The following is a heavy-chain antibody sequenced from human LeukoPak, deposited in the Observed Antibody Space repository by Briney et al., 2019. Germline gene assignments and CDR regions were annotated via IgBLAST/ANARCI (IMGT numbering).Heavy chain of an antibody. V-gene: IGHV3-23*01. Sequence: GGSLRLSCAASGFTFSSYAMSWVRQAPGKGLEWVSTISGTSGSTLYADSVKGRFTISRDNSKNTLYLQMNSLRPEDTAVYYCTKVGDTMIVVVTPFDYWGQGTLVTVSS. D-gene: IGHD3-22*01. CDR1: GFTFSSYA. CDR2: ISGTSGST. CDR3: TKVGDTMIVVVTPFDY. J-gene: IGHJ4*02.